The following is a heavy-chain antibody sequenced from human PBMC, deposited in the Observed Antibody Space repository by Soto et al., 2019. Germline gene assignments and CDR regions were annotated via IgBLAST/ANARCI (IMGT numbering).Heavy chain of an antibody. D-gene: IGHD3-22*01. CDR2: ISYDGSDK. CDR1: GFTFSSYA. V-gene: IGHV3-30*14. J-gene: IGHJ4*02. CDR3: VKEANPFINTLVVLIFDY. Sequence: GGSLRLSCAASGFTFSSYAMHWVRQAPGKGLEWVALISYDGSDKGYADSVKGRFTISRDNSKNTLYLRMNSLRSGDTAVYYCVKEANPFINTLVVLIFDYWGQGTQVTVSS.